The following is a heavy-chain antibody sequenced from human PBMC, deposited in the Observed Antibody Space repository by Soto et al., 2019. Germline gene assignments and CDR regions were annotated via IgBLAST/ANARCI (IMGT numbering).Heavy chain of an antibody. V-gene: IGHV3-23*01. CDR3: AKDLGYRPGFDP. J-gene: IGHJ5*02. D-gene: IGHD5-12*01. CDR2: ISGSGGST. CDR1: GFTFSSYA. Sequence: GSLRRSCAASGFTFSSYAMSWVRQAPGKGLEWVSAISGSGGSTYYADSVKGRFTISRDNSKNTLYLQMNSLRAEDTAVYYCAKDLGYRPGFDPWGQGTLVTVSS.